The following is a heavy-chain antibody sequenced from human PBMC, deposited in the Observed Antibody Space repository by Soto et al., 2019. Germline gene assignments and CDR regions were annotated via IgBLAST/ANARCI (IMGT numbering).Heavy chain of an antibody. J-gene: IGHJ6*02. Sequence: QVQLQESGPGLVKPSQTLSLTCTVSGGSISSGGYYWSWIRQHPGKGLEWIGYIYYSGSTYYNPFLESRVTISVDTYKNQFSLKLSSVTAADTAVYYCASASLSWRSWTGDYYYYGMDVWGQGTTVTVSS. CDR3: ASASLSWRSWTGDYYYYGMDV. CDR1: GGSISSGGYY. CDR2: IYYSGST. V-gene: IGHV4-31*03. D-gene: IGHD6-13*01.